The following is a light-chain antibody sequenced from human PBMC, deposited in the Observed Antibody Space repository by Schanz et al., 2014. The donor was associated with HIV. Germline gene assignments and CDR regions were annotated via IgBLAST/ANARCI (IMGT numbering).Light chain of an antibody. CDR1: SSDVGSYNL. V-gene: IGLV2-23*01. CDR2: EGS. CDR3: CSYGGSPVV. Sequence: QSALTQPASVSGSPGQSITISCTGPSSDVGSYNLVSWYQQHPGKAPKLMIYEGSKRPSGVSNRFSGSKSGNTASLTISGLQAEDEGEYYCCSYGGSPVVFGGGTKVTVL. J-gene: IGLJ2*01.